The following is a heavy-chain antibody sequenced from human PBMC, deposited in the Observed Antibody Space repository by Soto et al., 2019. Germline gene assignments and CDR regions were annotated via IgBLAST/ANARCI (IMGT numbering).Heavy chain of an antibody. J-gene: IGHJ4*02. V-gene: IGHV3-9*01. CDR3: AKDYYSDSSGSHFDY. D-gene: IGHD3-22*01. CDR1: GFTFDDYA. CDR2: ICWNSGLI. Sequence: EVQLVESGGGLVQPGRSLRLSCAASGFTFDDYAMHWVRQAPGKGLEWVSGICWNSGLIGYADSVKGRFTISRDNAENSLYLHMNSLRAEDTALYYCAKDYYSDSSGSHFDYWGQGTLVTVSS.